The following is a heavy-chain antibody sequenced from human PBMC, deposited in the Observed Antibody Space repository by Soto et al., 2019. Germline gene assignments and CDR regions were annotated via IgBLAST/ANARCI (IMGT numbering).Heavy chain of an antibody. CDR1: GFTFSRYG. D-gene: IGHD4-17*01. V-gene: IGHV3-30*18. Sequence: PGGSLRLSCAASGFTFSRYGMHWVRQAPGKGLEWVAGLLYDGSEIYYADSVKGRFTVSRENSKNTLYLQMNTLKTEDTAIYYCAEAGGGYGDFVDHWGQGTLVTVSS. J-gene: IGHJ4*02. CDR2: LLYDGSEI. CDR3: AEAGGGYGDFVDH.